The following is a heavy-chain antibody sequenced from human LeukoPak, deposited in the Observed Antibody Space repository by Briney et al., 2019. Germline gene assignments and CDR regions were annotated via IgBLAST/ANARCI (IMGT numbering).Heavy chain of an antibody. Sequence: SQTLSLTCTVSGGSISSGSYYWNWIRQPAGKGLEWIGRIYTSGSTNYNPSLKSRVTISVDTSKNQFSLKLSSVTAADTAVYDCAREGLNMVRGVIPKEAWGWFDPWGQGTLVTVSS. V-gene: IGHV4-61*02. CDR1: GGSISSGSYY. J-gene: IGHJ5*02. CDR2: IYTSGST. D-gene: IGHD3-10*01. CDR3: AREGLNMVRGVIPKEAWGWFDP.